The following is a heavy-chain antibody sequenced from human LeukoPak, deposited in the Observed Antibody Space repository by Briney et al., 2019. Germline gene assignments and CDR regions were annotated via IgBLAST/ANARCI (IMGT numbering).Heavy chain of an antibody. J-gene: IGHJ3*02. CDR1: GGSISSSSYY. V-gene: IGHV4-39*01. CDR3: ARRRRPDAFDI. CDR2: IYYSGST. Sequence: SETLSPTCTVSGGSISSSSYYWGWIRQPPGKGLEWIGSIYYSGSTYYNPSLKSRVTISVDTSKNQFSLKLSSVTAADTAVYYCARRRRPDAFDIWGQGTMVTVSS.